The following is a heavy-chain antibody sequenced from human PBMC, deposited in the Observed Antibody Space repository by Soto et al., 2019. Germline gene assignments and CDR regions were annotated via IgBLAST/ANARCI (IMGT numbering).Heavy chain of an antibody. CDR2: INHSGST. J-gene: IGHJ3*02. CDR1: GGSFSGYY. V-gene: IGHV4-34*01. CDR3: ARRSDCSGGSCYIKWNAFDI. Sequence: SETLSLTCAVYGGSFSGYYWTWIRQPPGTGLEWIGEINHSGSTNYNPSLKSRVTISVDTSKNQFSLKLSSVTAADTAVYYCARRSDCSGGSCYIKWNAFDIWGQGTMVTVSS. D-gene: IGHD2-15*01.